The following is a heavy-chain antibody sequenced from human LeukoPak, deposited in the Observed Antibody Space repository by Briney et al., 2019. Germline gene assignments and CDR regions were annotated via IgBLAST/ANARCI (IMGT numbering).Heavy chain of an antibody. Sequence: SETLSLTCTVSGGSISSYYWSWIRQPPGKGLEWIGYIYYSGSTNYNPSLKSRVTISVDTSKNQFSLKLSPVTAADTAVYYCAREAMVRGVREGYMDVWGKGTTVTISS. CDR1: GGSISSYY. J-gene: IGHJ6*03. D-gene: IGHD3-10*01. V-gene: IGHV4-59*01. CDR2: IYYSGST. CDR3: AREAMVRGVREGYMDV.